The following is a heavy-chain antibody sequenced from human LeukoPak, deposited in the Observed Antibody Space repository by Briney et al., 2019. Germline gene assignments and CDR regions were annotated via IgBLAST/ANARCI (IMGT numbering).Heavy chain of an antibody. Sequence: VASVKVSFKASGYTFTSYAMHWVRQAPGQRLEWMGWINAGNGNTKYSQKFQGRVTITRDTSASTAYMELSSLRSEDTAVYYCARAGLYSSGWYDYWGQGTLVTVSS. CDR3: ARAGLYSSGWYDY. J-gene: IGHJ4*02. CDR2: INAGNGNT. CDR1: GYTFTSYA. D-gene: IGHD6-19*01. V-gene: IGHV1-3*01.